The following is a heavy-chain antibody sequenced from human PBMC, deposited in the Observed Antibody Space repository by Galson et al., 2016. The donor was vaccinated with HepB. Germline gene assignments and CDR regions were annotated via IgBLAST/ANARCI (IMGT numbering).Heavy chain of an antibody. D-gene: IGHD1-26*01. CDR2: IYYSGSA. CDR3: ARGWEPLYYFEY. Sequence: SETLSLTCTVSGGPFRSNYWSWIRQSPGKGLEWIGYIYYSGSAHYNPSLKSRITMSIDTSKNQFSLRLNSVTAADTAVYYCARGWEPLYYFEYWGQGTLVTVSS. CDR1: GGPFRSNY. V-gene: IGHV4-59*01. J-gene: IGHJ4*02.